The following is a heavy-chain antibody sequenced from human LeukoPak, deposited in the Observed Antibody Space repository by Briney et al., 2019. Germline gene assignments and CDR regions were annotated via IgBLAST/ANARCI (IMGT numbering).Heavy chain of an antibody. J-gene: IGHJ3*02. CDR2: IYYSGST. CDR3: AKDVVAVAGFEAFDI. CDR1: GGSISSYY. Sequence: SETLSLTCTVSGGSISSYYWSWIRQPPGKGLEWIGYIYYSGSTNYNPSLKSRVTISVDTSKNQFSLKLSSVTAADTAVYYCAKDVVAVAGFEAFDIWGQGTMVTVSS. D-gene: IGHD6-19*01. V-gene: IGHV4-59*01.